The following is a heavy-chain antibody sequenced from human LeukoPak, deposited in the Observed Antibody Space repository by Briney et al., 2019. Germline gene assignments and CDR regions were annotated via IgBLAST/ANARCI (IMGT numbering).Heavy chain of an antibody. J-gene: IGHJ4*02. V-gene: IGHV1-69*13. CDR1: GGTFSGYA. CDR2: IIPIFGTA. Sequence: RASVKVSCKASGGTFSGYAISWVRQAPGQGLEWMGGIIPIFGTANYAQKFQGRVTITADESTSTAYMELSSLRSEDTAVYYCARGSSWYTPDYWGQGTLVTVSS. D-gene: IGHD6-13*01. CDR3: ARGSSWYTPDY.